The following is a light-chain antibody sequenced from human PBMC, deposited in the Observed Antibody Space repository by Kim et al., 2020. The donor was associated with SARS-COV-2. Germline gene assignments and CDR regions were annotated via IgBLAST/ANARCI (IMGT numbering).Light chain of an antibody. Sequence: SSELTQDPAVSVALGQTVRITCQGDSLRSYYATWYPQKPIQAPLLVIVGRNNRPSGIPDRLSRSTSGNTASLTISGAQAEDEADFYCQSRDSGGNVVFGGGTQLTVL. V-gene: IGLV3-19*01. CDR1: SLRSYY. CDR2: GRN. CDR3: QSRDSGGNVV. J-gene: IGLJ2*01.